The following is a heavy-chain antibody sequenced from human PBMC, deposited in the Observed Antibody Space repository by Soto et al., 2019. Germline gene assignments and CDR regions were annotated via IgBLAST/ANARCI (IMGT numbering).Heavy chain of an antibody. V-gene: IGHV3-23*01. J-gene: IGHJ5*02. Sequence: VRLLESGGGLVQPGGSLRLSCAASGFTFSSYAMSWVRQAPGKGLEWVSAISGSGGTIYYADSVKGRFTISRDNSKDTLYLQMNSLRAEDTAVYYCAKNVRRGIAVAANWFDPWGQGTLVTVSS. D-gene: IGHD6-19*01. CDR2: ISGSGGTI. CDR3: AKNVRRGIAVAANWFDP. CDR1: GFTFSSYA.